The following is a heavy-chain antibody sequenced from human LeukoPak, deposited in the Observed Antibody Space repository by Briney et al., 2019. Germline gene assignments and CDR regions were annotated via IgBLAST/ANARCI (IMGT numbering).Heavy chain of an antibody. CDR3: AKESDSSGLDY. Sequence: LRLSCAASGFTFSSYGMHWVRQAPGKGLEWVAVIPYDGSNKYYADSVKGRFTISRDNFKDTLYLQMNSLRAEDTAVYYCAKESDSSGLDYWGQGTLVTVSS. D-gene: IGHD6-19*01. CDR1: GFTFSSYG. V-gene: IGHV3-30*18. CDR2: IPYDGSNK. J-gene: IGHJ4*02.